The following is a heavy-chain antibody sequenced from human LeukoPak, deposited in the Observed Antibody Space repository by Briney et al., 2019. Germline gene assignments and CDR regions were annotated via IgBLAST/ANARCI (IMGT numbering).Heavy chain of an antibody. CDR1: GGTFSSYA. V-gene: IGHV1-46*01. Sequence: GASVKVSCKASGGTFSSYAISWVRQAPGQGLEWMGIINPSGGSTSYAQKFQGRVTMTRDTSTSTVYMELSSLRSEDTAVYYCARAISRWFDPWGQGTLVTVSS. J-gene: IGHJ5*02. CDR3: ARAISRWFDP. CDR2: INPSGGST.